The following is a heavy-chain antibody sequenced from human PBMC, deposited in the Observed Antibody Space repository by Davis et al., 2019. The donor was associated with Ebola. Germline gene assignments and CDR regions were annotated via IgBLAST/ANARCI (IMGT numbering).Heavy chain of an antibody. CDR1: GGSFSGYY. CDR3: ARARSGWDEIDAFDI. D-gene: IGHD6-19*01. V-gene: IGHV4-34*01. CDR2: INHSGST. Sequence: SETLSLTCAVYGGSFSGYYWSCIRHPPGKGLEWIGEINHSGSTNYNPSLKSRVTISVDTSKNQFSLKLSSVTAADTAVYYCARARSGWDEIDAFDIWGQGTMVTVSS. J-gene: IGHJ3*02.